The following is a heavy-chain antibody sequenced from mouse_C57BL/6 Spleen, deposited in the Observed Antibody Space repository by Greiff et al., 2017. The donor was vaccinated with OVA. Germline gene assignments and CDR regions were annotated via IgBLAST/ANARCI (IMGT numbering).Heavy chain of an antibody. CDR1: GYTFTSYW. J-gene: IGHJ3*01. V-gene: IGHV1-64*01. CDR3: ARERDDWFAY. CDR2: IHPNSGST. Sequence: VQLQESGAELVKPGASVKLSCKASGYTFTSYWMHWVKQRPGQGLEWIGMIHPNSGSTNYNEKFKSKATLTVDKSSSTAYMQLSSLTSEDSAVYYCARERDDWFAYWGQGTLVTVSA.